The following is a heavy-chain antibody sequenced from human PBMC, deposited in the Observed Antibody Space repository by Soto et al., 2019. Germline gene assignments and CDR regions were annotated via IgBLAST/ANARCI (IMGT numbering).Heavy chain of an antibody. J-gene: IGHJ4*02. V-gene: IGHV1-18*01. D-gene: IGHD5-18*01. CDR3: ARERGGYSYGDY. Sequence: QVQLVQSGAEVKKPGASVKVSCKASGYTFSSYGITWVRQAPGQRLEWMGWFNTYNGNTNYAQKFQGRVTMTTDTSTSTAYMELRSLRSDDTAVYYCARERGGYSYGDYWGQGDLVTVSS. CDR2: FNTYNGNT. CDR1: GYTFSSYG.